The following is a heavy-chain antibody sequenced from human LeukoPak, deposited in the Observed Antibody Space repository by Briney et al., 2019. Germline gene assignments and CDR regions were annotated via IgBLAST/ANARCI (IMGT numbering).Heavy chain of an antibody. Sequence: ASVKVSCKASGYIFTGYYMHWVRQAPGQGLEWMGWINPNSGGTNYAQKFQGRVTMTRDTSISTAYMELSRLRSDDTAVYYCARATVVPAAEFDYWGQGTLVTVSS. J-gene: IGHJ4*02. CDR3: ARATVVPAAEFDY. CDR2: INPNSGGT. CDR1: GYIFTGYY. D-gene: IGHD2-2*01. V-gene: IGHV1-2*02.